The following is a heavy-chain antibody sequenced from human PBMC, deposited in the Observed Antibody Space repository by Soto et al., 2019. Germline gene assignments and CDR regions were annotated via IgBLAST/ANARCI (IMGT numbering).Heavy chain of an antibody. CDR1: GYTFTSYA. V-gene: IGHV1-3*01. J-gene: IGHJ6*03. D-gene: IGHD6-19*01. CDR3: ARGLYSSGWYDYYMDV. Sequence: ASVKVSCKASGYTFTSYAMHWVRQAPGQRLEWMGWINAGNGNTKYSQKFQGRVTITRDTSASTAYMELSSLRSEDTAVYYCARGLYSSGWYDYYMDVWGKGTTVTVSS. CDR2: INAGNGNT.